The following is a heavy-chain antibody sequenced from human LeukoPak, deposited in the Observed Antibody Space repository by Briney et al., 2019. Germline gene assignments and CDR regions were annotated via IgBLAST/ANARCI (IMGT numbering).Heavy chain of an antibody. CDR1: GGSFSGYY. CDR2: INHSGST. V-gene: IGHV4-34*01. Sequence: SETLSLTCAVYGGSFSGYYWSWIRQPPRKGLEWIGEINHSGSTNYNPSLKSRVTISVDTSKNQFSLKLSSVTAADTAVYYCARRIAAAAPFDYWGQGTLVTVSS. J-gene: IGHJ4*02. D-gene: IGHD6-13*01. CDR3: ARRIAAAAPFDY.